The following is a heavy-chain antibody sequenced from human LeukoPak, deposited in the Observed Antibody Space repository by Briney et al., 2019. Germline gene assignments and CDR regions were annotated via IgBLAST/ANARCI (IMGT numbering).Heavy chain of an antibody. CDR3: AQEGDSSAHVGYFDY. Sequence: SETLSLTCAVYGGSFSGYYWSWIRQPPGKGLEWIGEINHSGSTNYNPSLKSRVTISVDTSKNQFSLKLSSVTAADTAVYYCAQEGDSSAHVGYFDYWGQGTLVTVSS. J-gene: IGHJ4*02. V-gene: IGHV4-34*01. CDR1: GGSFSGYY. CDR2: INHSGST. D-gene: IGHD3-22*01.